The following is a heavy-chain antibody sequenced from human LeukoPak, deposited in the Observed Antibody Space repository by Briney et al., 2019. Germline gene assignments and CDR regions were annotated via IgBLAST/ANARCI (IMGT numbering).Heavy chain of an antibody. CDR3: ARGFVAVAASWYFDY. Sequence: PSETLSLTCTVSGGSISSYYWSWIRQPPGKGLEWIGYIYYSGSTNYNPSLKSRVTISVDTSKNQFSLKLSSVTAADTAVYYCARGFVAVAASWYFDYWGQGTLVTVSS. CDR1: GGSISSYY. V-gene: IGHV4-59*01. CDR2: IYYSGST. D-gene: IGHD6-19*01. J-gene: IGHJ4*02.